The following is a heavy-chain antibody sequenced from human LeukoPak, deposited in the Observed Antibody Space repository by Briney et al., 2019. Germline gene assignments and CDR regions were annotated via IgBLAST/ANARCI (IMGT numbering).Heavy chain of an antibody. D-gene: IGHD2-15*01. Sequence: PGGSLRLSCEASGFALSRYWMSWVRQAPGKGLEWVANIKQDGSERYYVDSVKGRFTISRDNANNSLYLQMNSLRAEDTAVYYCARGPLRSCSGGSCPFDYWGQGTLVTVSS. CDR2: IKQDGSER. J-gene: IGHJ4*02. CDR1: GFALSRYW. CDR3: ARGPLRSCSGGSCPFDY. V-gene: IGHV3-7*05.